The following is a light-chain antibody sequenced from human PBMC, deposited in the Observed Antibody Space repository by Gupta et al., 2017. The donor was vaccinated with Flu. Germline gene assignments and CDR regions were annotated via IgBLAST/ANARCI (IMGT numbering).Light chain of an antibody. V-gene: IGLV3-21*02. J-gene: IGLJ2*01. Sequence: GQTASITGGGDNIGSRSVQWHQQRPGQAPLLVVYDDGARPAGIPERFSGSNSGNTATLTISRVEAGDEADYYCQVWDSSTDLVIFGGGTKLTVL. CDR2: DDG. CDR1: NIGSRS. CDR3: QVWDSSTDLVI.